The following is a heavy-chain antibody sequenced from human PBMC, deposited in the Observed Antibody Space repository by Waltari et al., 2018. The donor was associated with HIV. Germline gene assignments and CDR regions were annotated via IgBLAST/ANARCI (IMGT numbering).Heavy chain of an antibody. CDR3: ARAGDGYKDIDY. CDR1: GGSISSGDYY. V-gene: IGHV4-30-4*01. Sequence: QVQLQESGPGLVKPSQTLSLTCTVSGGSISSGDYYWSWIRTPPGKGLEWIGYIDYSGGTYYNPALKSLVTISVDTSKNQFSLKLSSGTAADTAVYYCARAGDGYKDIDYWGQGTLVTVSS. D-gene: IGHD5-12*01. J-gene: IGHJ4*02. CDR2: IDYSGGT.